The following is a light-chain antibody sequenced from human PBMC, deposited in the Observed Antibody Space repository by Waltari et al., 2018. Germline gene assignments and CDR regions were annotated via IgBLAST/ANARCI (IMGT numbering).Light chain of an antibody. Sequence: DIQMTQSPSSLSASVGDRVTITCRASQVIGNSLAWYHQKPGKVPKLLISAASTLQSGVPSRFSGSGSGTDFTLTISSLQPEDVATYYCHKYTSAPFFGGGTKVEI. CDR3: HKYTSAPF. CDR2: AAS. J-gene: IGKJ4*01. CDR1: QVIGNS. V-gene: IGKV1-27*01.